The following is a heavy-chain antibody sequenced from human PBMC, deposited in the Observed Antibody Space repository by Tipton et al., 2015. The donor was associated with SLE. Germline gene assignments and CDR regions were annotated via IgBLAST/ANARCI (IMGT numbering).Heavy chain of an antibody. V-gene: IGHV4-39*07. D-gene: IGHD3-3*01. CDR2: IYYSGST. Sequence: TLSLTCTVSGGSISSSSYYWGWIRQPPGKGLEWIGSIYYSGSTYYNPSLKSRVTISVDTSKNQFSLKLSSVTAADTAVYYCARGVWSGSFFDLWGRGTPVTVSS. CDR3: ARGVWSGSFFDL. J-gene: IGHJ2*01. CDR1: GGSISSSSYY.